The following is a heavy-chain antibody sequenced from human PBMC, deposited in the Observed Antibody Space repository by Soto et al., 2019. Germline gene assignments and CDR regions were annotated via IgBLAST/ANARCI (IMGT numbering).Heavy chain of an antibody. Sequence: QVQLVQSGAEVKKPGASVKVSCKASGYTFTSYDINWVRQATGQGLEWMGWMNPNSGNTGYAQSFQGRVTMTMNTXRSTAYMELSSLRSDDTAVYYCASASSSSWPYFLDSWGQGTLVTVSS. CDR1: GYTFTSYD. CDR3: ASASSSSWPYFLDS. V-gene: IGHV1-8*01. D-gene: IGHD6-13*01. J-gene: IGHJ4*02. CDR2: MNPNSGNT.